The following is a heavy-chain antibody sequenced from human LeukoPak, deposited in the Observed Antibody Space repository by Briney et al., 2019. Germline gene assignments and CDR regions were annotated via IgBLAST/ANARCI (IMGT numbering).Heavy chain of an antibody. J-gene: IGHJ4*02. CDR3: AKVYSGSYTTYYFDY. D-gene: IGHD1-26*01. Sequence: PGGSLRLSCAASGFTFSSYAMSWVRQAPGKGLEWVSATSGSGGSTYYADSVKGRFTISRDNSKNTLYLQMNSLRAEDTAVYYCAKVYSGSYTTYYFDYWGQGTLVTVSS. CDR1: GFTFSSYA. CDR2: TSGSGGST. V-gene: IGHV3-23*01.